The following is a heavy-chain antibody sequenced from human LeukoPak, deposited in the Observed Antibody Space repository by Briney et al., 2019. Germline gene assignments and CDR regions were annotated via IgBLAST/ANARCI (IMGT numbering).Heavy chain of an antibody. CDR1: GGSISSGSYY. J-gene: IGHJ4*02. V-gene: IGHV4-61*02. CDR2: IYTSGST. CDR3: ASTQYDATQ. D-gene: IGHD3-3*01. Sequence: PSQTLSLTCTVSGGSISSGSYYWRWIRQPAGKGLEWIGRIYTSGSTNYNPSLKSRVTISVDTSENQFSLKLSSVTAADTAVYYCASTQYDATQWGQGTLVTVSS.